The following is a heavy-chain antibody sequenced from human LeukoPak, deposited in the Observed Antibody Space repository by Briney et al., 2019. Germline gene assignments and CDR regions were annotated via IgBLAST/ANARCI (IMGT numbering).Heavy chain of an antibody. CDR1: GGTFSSYA. V-gene: IGHV1-69*13. D-gene: IGHD1/OR15-1a*01. CDR3: ARELEQLNWSDP. Sequence: GASVKVSCKASGGTFSSYAISWVRQAPGQGLEWMGGIIPIFGTANYAQKFQGRVTITADESTSTAYMELSSLRSEDTAVYYCARELEQLNWSDPWGQGTLVTVSS. CDR2: IIPIFGTA. J-gene: IGHJ5*02.